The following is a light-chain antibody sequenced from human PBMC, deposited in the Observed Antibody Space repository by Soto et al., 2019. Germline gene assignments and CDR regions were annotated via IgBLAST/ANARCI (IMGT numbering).Light chain of an antibody. CDR1: SSDVGGYNY. Sequence: QSVLTQPPSASGSPGQSVTISCTGTSSDVGGYNYVSWHQQHPGKAPKIMIYEVSKRPSGVPNRFSGSKSGNTASLTVSCLQAEDEASYYFSSYAGRSVYVFGSATKVTVL. J-gene: IGLJ1*01. V-gene: IGLV2-8*01. CDR2: EVS. CDR3: SSYAGRSVYV.